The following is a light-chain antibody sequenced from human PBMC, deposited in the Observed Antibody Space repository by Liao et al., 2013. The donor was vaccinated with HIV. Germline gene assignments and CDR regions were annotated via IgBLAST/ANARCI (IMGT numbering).Light chain of an antibody. J-gene: IGLJ3*02. V-gene: IGLV2-11*01. CDR1: SNDVGGYNF. CDR2: DVS. Sequence: QSALTQPRSVSGSPGQSVTISCKGTSNDVGGYNFVSWYQHTPGKAPKLMIYDVSQRPSGVPDRFSGSKSGRTASLTISGLQADDEAEYYCCSYAGTYTWVFGGGTKLTVL. CDR3: CSYAGTYTWV.